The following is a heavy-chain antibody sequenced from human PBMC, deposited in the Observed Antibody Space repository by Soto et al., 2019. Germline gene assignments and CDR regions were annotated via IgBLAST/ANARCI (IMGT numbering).Heavy chain of an antibody. Sequence: GGSLRLSCAASGFTFSSYAMSWVRQAPGKGLEWVSATSGSGGSTYYADSAKGRFTISRDNSKNTLYLQMNSLRAEDTAVYYCAKDITNSSGWPYDAFDIWGQGTMVTVSS. D-gene: IGHD6-19*01. CDR3: AKDITNSSGWPYDAFDI. V-gene: IGHV3-23*01. J-gene: IGHJ3*02. CDR2: TSGSGGST. CDR1: GFTFSSYA.